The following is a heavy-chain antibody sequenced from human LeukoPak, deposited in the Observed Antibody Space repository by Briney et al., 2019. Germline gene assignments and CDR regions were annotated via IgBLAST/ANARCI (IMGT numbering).Heavy chain of an antibody. Sequence: PGGSLRLSCAASGFTFSSYEMNWVRQAPGKGLEWVSYISSSGTTIYYADSLKGRFTISRDNAKNSLYLQMNSLRAEDTAVYYCATESYSSSWYIWGQGTLVTVSS. D-gene: IGHD6-13*01. CDR3: ATESYSSSWYI. J-gene: IGHJ4*02. V-gene: IGHV3-48*03. CDR1: GFTFSSYE. CDR2: ISSSGTTI.